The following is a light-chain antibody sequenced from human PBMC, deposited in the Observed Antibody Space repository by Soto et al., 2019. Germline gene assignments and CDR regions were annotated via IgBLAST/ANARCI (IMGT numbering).Light chain of an antibody. V-gene: IGLV2-14*03. CDR1: SSDVGGYNY. Sequence: QSALTQPASVAGSPGQSITISCTGTSSDVGGYNYVSWYQHHPGKAPKLMVYDVSNRPSGVSNRFSGSKSGNTASLTISGVQAEDEADYYCTPYTTSDTFVFGTGTKVPV. CDR3: TPYTTSDTFV. J-gene: IGLJ1*01. CDR2: DVS.